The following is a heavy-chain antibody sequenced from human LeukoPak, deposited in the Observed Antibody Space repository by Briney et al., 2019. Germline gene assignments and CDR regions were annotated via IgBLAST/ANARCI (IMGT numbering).Heavy chain of an antibody. CDR1: GFTFSSYW. J-gene: IGHJ6*02. D-gene: IGHD6-13*01. CDR2: IKQDESEK. Sequence: GGSLRLSCIASGFTFSSYWMSWVRQTPEKGLQWVANIKQDESEKAYVDSVKGRFTISRDNAKSSLYLQMNSLRAEDTAVYYCARDPYSSSWSYGMDVWGQGTTVTVSS. V-gene: IGHV3-7*05. CDR3: ARDPYSSSWSYGMDV.